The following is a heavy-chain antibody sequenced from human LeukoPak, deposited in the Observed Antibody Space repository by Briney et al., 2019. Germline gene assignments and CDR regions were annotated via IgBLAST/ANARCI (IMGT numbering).Heavy chain of an antibody. CDR2: ISYDGNDK. CDR1: GFTFGSYA. J-gene: IGHJ4*02. Sequence: TGRSLRLSCAASGFTFGSYAMHWVRQAPGKGLEWVAIISYDGNDKYYADSVKGRFTISRDNSKNTLYLQMNSLRAEDTAVYYCARDHTGYGDYWGQGTLVTVSS. CDR3: ARDHTGYGDY. D-gene: IGHD5-12*01. V-gene: IGHV3-30-3*01.